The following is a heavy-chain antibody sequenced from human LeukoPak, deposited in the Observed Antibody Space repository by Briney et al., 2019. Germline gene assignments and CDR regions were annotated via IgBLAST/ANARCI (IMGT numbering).Heavy chain of an antibody. D-gene: IGHD4-23*01. CDR2: IYYSGST. Sequence: SQTLSLTRTVSGVSISSGDYYWSWIRQPPGKGLEWIGYIYYSGSTYYNPSLKSRVTISVDTSKNQFSLKLSSVTAADTAVYYCARDLLNEGNHLDYWGQGTLVTVSS. CDR3: ARDLLNEGNHLDY. CDR1: GVSISSGDYY. V-gene: IGHV4-30-4*01. J-gene: IGHJ4*02.